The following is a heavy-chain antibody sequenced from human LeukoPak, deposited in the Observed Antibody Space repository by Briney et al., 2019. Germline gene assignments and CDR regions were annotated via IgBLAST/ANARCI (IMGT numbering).Heavy chain of an antibody. V-gene: IGHV4-4*07. CDR1: SASICGFY. D-gene: IGHD3-22*01. CDR2: IQSSGSS. J-gene: IGHJ3*02. Sequence: PSDTLSLTCSVSSASICGFYWLWTRGPGGEGVEGLGRIQSSGSSNYNLRLNSRMTISVDTCKNHFSLRLGSVTAANTAVSYCVKDRYYESDNYYYDAFHMWGQGTMVTVSS. CDR3: VKDRYYESDNYYYDAFHM.